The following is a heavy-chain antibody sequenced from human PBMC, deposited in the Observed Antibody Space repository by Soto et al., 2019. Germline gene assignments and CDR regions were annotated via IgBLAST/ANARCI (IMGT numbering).Heavy chain of an antibody. D-gene: IGHD6-19*01. J-gene: IGHJ2*01. CDR1: GFTFSDYY. CDR3: ARDPLAVAGSWYFDL. Sequence: QVQLVESGGGLVKPGGSLRLSCAASGFTFSDYYMSGIRQAPGKGLEWVSYISSSGSTIYYVDSVKGRFTISRDNAKTSLYLKMNSLRAEDTAVYYCARDPLAVAGSWYFDLWGRDTLVTVSS. V-gene: IGHV3-11*01. CDR2: ISSSGSTI.